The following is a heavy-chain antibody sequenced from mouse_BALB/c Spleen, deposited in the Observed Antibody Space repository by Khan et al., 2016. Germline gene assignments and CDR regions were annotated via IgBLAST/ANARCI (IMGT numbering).Heavy chain of an antibody. CDR2: IYPGSGNS. V-gene: IGHV1-77*01. J-gene: IGHJ4*01. CDR1: GYTFTDYY. Sequence: QVQLQQSGAELARPGASVKLSCKASGYTFTDYYINWVKQRTGQGLEWIGEIYPGSGNSYYNEKFKGRAILTADKSSSTAYMQLSILTSEDSAVYYCAKGCRTDYYGMDYWGQGTSVTVSS. CDR3: AKGCRTDYYGMDY.